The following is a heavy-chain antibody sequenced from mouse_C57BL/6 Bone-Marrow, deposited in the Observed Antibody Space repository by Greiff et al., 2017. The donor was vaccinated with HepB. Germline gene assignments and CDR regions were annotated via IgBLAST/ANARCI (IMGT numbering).Heavy chain of an antibody. CDR2: IRNKANGYTT. CDR3: ARSRYSNYLYFDY. V-gene: IGHV7-3*01. Sequence: EVKLMESGGGLVQPGGSLSLSCAASGFTFTDYYMSWVRQPPGKALEWLGFIRNKANGYTTEYSASVKGRFTISRDNSQSILYLQMNALRAEDSATYYCARSRYSNYLYFDYWGQGTTLTVSS. D-gene: IGHD2-5*01. CDR1: GFTFTDYY. J-gene: IGHJ2*01.